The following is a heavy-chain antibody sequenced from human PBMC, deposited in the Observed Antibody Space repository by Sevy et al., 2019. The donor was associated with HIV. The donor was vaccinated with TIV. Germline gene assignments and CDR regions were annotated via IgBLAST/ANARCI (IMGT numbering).Heavy chain of an antibody. CDR3: ARVVMVRGVPSYYYYGMDV. J-gene: IGHJ6*02. V-gene: IGHV3-7*01. CDR1: GFTFSSYW. CDR2: IKQDGSEK. D-gene: IGHD3-10*01. Sequence: GGSLRLSCAASGFTFSSYWMSWVRQAPGKGLEWVANIKQDGSEKYYVDSVKGRFTSSRDNAKNSLYLQMNSLRAEDTAVYYCARVVMVRGVPSYYYYGMDVWGQGTTVTVSS.